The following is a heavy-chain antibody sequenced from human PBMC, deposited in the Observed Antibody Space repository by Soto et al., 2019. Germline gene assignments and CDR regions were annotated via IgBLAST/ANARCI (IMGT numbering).Heavy chain of an antibody. J-gene: IGHJ4*02. Sequence: QVQLQQWGAGLLKPSETLSLTCAVYGGSFSGYYWSWIRQPPGKGLEWIGEINHSGSTNYNPSLKSRVTISVDPSKNQFSLKLSSVTAADTAVYYCARGGIAVAGATEEYYFDYWGQGTLVTVSS. CDR2: INHSGST. V-gene: IGHV4-34*01. CDR1: GGSFSGYY. CDR3: ARGGIAVAGATEEYYFDY. D-gene: IGHD6-19*01.